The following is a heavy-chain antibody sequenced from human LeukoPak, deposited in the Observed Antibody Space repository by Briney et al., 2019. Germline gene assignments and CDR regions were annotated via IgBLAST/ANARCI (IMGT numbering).Heavy chain of an antibody. CDR1: GFTFSSYA. V-gene: IGHV3-23*01. J-gene: IGHJ4*02. CDR3: ARERPDSRNLDS. Sequence: GGSLRLSCAASGFTFSSYAMTWVRQSPGKGLEWVSAISASGGTTYYADSVKGRFTISRDNSKNTLSLQMNDLRVEDTAVYYCARERPDSRNLDSWGRGALVTVSS. CDR2: ISASGGTT. D-gene: IGHD1-14*01.